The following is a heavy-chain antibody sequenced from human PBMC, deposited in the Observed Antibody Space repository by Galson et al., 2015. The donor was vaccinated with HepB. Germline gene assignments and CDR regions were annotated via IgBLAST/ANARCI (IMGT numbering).Heavy chain of an antibody. CDR2: FDPEDGEI. V-gene: IGHV1-24*01. Sequence: SVKVSCKVSGSTLTELCMHWVRQAPGKGLEWMGGFDPEDGEIIYAQKFQGRVTMTEDTSTETTYMELTSLRSEDTAMYYCAVDRVKRGVAYFYYGLDVWGQGTTVTVSS. J-gene: IGHJ6*02. D-gene: IGHD2-8*02. CDR1: GSTLTELC. CDR3: AVDRVKRGVAYFYYGLDV.